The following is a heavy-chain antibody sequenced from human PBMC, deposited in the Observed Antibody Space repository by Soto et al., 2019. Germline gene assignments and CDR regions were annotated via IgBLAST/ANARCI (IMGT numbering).Heavy chain of an antibody. CDR1: GFTFSSYG. D-gene: IGHD3-10*01. V-gene: IGHV3-30*18. J-gene: IGHJ4*02. CDR3: AKPLSSGSHVWDLYD. Sequence: QVQLVESGGGVVQPGRSLRLSCAASGFTFSSYGMHWVRQAPGKGLEWVALISYDGSNKYYADSVKGRFTISRDNSKNTLYLQMNSLRAEDTSVYSCAKPLSSGSHVWDLYDWGQGTLVTVSS. CDR2: ISYDGSNK.